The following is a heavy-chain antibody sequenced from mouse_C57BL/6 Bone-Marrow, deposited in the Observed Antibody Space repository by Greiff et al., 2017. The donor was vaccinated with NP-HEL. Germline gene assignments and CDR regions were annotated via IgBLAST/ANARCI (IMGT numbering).Heavy chain of an antibody. J-gene: IGHJ4*01. CDR2: INPGSGGT. CDR3: AREGLYAMDY. Sequence: VQLKQSGAELVRPGTSVKVSCKASGYAFTHYLIEWVKQRPGQGLEWIGVINPGSGGTNYNEKFKGKATLTADKSSSTAYMQLSSLTSEDSAVYFCAREGLYAMDYWGQGTSVTVSS. CDR1: GYAFTHYL. D-gene: IGHD3-3*01. V-gene: IGHV1-54*01.